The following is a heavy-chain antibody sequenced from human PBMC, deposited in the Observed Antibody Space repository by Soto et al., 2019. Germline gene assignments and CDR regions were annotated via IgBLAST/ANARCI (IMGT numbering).Heavy chain of an antibody. J-gene: IGHJ6*02. Sequence: SETLSLTCAVYGGSFSGYYWSWIRQPPGKGLEWIGEINQSGSANYNPSLKSRVTISVDTSKNQFSLKLSSVTAADTAVYYCARGSGWYGMDVWGQGTTVTAP. V-gene: IGHV4-34*01. CDR1: GGSFSGYY. D-gene: IGHD6-19*01. CDR3: ARGSGWYGMDV. CDR2: INQSGSA.